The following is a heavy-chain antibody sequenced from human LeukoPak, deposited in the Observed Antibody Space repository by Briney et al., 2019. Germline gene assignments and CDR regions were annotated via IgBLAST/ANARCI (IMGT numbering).Heavy chain of an antibody. CDR3: AKCVTGWPNWFDP. D-gene: IGHD6-19*01. V-gene: IGHV3-23*01. CDR1: GFTFSNYA. J-gene: IGHJ5*02. Sequence: GGSLRLSCAASGFTFSNYAMSWVRQAPGKGLEWVSTIRTSGDNTYYADSVKGWFTISRDNSKNTLYLQMISLRAEDTALYYCAKCVTGWPNWFDPWGQGTLVTVSS. CDR2: IRTSGDNT.